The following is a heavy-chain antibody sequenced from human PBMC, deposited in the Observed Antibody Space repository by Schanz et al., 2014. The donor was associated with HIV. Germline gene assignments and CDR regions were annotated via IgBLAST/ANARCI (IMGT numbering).Heavy chain of an antibody. J-gene: IGHJ3*01. V-gene: IGHV1-8*01. CDR3: ARMSPSSTSYGDAFDV. CDR2: MNPKSGNT. CDR1: GYTFTDYD. Sequence: QVQLVQSGAEVKKPGASVKVSCKASGYTFTDYDISWVRQATGQGPEWMGWMNPKSGNTGYAQKFQGRVTMTRHTPTSTAYMELSSLRSDDTAVYYCARMSPSSTSYGDAFDVWGQGTMITVSS. D-gene: IGHD2-2*01.